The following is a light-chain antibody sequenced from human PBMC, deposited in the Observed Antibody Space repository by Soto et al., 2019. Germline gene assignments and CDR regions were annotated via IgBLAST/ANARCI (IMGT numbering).Light chain of an antibody. CDR2: EDN. CDR1: SGSIASNY. J-gene: IGLJ2*01. CDR3: QSYDSSTHVV. Sequence: FMLTQPHSVSESPGKTVTISCTRSSGSIASNYVQWYQQRPGSAPTTVIYEDNQRPSGVPDRFSGSIDSSSNSASLTISGLKTEDEADYYCQSYDSSTHVVFGGGTQLTVL. V-gene: IGLV6-57*04.